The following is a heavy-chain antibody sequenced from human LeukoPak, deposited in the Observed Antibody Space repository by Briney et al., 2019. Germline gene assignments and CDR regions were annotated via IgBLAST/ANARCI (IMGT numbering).Heavy chain of an antibody. V-gene: IGHV7-4-1*02. J-gene: IGHJ6*02. CDR3: ARTSMYSSSWFNVHPDYYGMDV. CDR2: INTNTGNP. CDR1: GYTFTSYA. Sequence: ASVKVSCKASGYTFTSYAMNWVRQAPGQGLEWMGWINTNTGNPTYAQGFTGRFVFSLDTSVSTAYLQISSLEAEDTAVYYCARTSMYSSSWFNVHPDYYGMDVWGQGTTVTVSS. D-gene: IGHD6-13*01.